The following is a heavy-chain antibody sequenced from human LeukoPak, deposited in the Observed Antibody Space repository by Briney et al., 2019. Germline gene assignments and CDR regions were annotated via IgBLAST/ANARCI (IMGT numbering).Heavy chain of an antibody. J-gene: IGHJ4*02. V-gene: IGHV1-69*13. D-gene: IGHD3-9*01. Sequence: PVKVSCKASGGTFSSYAISWVRQAPGQGLEWMGGIIPLFGTANYAQKYQGRVTITADESTSTAYMELSSLRSEDTAVYYRARLLRYFDWTHNGSFDYWGQGTLVTVSS. CDR2: IIPLFGTA. CDR3: ARLLRYFDWTHNGSFDY. CDR1: GGTFSSYA.